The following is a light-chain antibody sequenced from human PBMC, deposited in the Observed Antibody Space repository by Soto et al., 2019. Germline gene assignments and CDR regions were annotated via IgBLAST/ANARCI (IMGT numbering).Light chain of an antibody. CDR1: SSNIGAGYH. Sequence: QSVLTQPPSVSGAPGQRVTISCTGSSSNIGAGYHVHWYQQLPRTAPKLLIYANTNRPSGVPDRFSGSKSGTSASLAITGLQAEDEADYYCQSYDNSLSGPVFGGGTKLTVL. J-gene: IGLJ2*01. V-gene: IGLV1-40*01. CDR2: ANT. CDR3: QSYDNSLSGPV.